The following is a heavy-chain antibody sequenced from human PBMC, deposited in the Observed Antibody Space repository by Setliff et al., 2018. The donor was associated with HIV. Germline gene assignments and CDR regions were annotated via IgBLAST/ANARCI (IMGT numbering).Heavy chain of an antibody. J-gene: IGHJ4*02. CDR1: GGSISSYY. CDR3: ASYNFWSGYSNY. CDR2: IYYSGST. Sequence: SETLSLTCTVSGGSISSYYWSWIRQPPGKGLEWIGYIYYSGSTNYNPSLKSRVTISVDTSKNQFSLKLSSVTAADTAVYYCASYNFWSGYSNYWGRGTLVTVSS. D-gene: IGHD3-3*01. V-gene: IGHV4-59*08.